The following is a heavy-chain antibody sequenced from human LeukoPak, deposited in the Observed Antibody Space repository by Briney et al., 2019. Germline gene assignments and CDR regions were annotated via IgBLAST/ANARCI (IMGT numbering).Heavy chain of an antibody. D-gene: IGHD2-2*01. CDR2: ISYDGSNK. CDR3: ARVMRCSSTSCYYYYYGMDV. J-gene: IGHJ6*02. CDR1: GFTFSSYA. V-gene: IGHV3-30-3*01. Sequence: GGSLRLSCAASGFTFSSYAMHWVRQAPGKGLEWVAVISYDGSNKYYADSVKGRFTISRDNSKNTLYLQVDSLRAEDTAVYYCARVMRCSSTSCYYYYYGMDVWGQGTTVTVSS.